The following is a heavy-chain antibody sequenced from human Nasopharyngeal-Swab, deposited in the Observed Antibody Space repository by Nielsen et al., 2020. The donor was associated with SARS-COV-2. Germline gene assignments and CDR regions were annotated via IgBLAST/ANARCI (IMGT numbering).Heavy chain of an antibody. CDR1: GFTFSDSA. CDR2: VRSKGNSYAT. V-gene: IGHV3-73*01. D-gene: IGHD5-24*01. Sequence: GESLKISCAASGFTFSDSATHWVRQASGKGLEWVGRVRSKGNSYATGYAASVKGRVTISRDDSKNTAYLQMNSLKTEDTAVYYCTSRGDGYNFFDYWGQGTLVTVSS. CDR3: TSRGDGYNFFDY. J-gene: IGHJ4*02.